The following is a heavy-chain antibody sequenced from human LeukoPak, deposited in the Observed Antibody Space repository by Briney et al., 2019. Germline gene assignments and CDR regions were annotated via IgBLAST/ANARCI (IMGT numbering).Heavy chain of an antibody. D-gene: IGHD5-18*01. V-gene: IGHV3-21*01. CDR3: ATSMHLWLGNDY. CDR1: GFTFSAYT. CDR2: ISSGGRDI. J-gene: IGHJ4*02. Sequence: GGSLRLSCAASGFTFSAYTMNWVRQAPGKGLEWVSSISSGGRDIYYADSLKGRFTISRDNARNSLYLQMNSLRAEDTAVYYWATSMHLWLGNDYWGQGTLVTVSS.